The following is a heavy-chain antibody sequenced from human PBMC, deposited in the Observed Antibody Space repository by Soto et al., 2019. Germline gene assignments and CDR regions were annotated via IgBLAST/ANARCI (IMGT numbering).Heavy chain of an antibody. CDR2: IYYSGST. Sequence: QVQLQESGPGLVKPSETLSLTCTVSGGSISSYYWSWLRQPPGKGLEWIGYIYYSGSTNYNPSLTSRVTISVDTSTDQFSLKLSSVTAVDTAVYYCASTNDGSGYFGYYYYGMDVWGQGTTVTVSS. J-gene: IGHJ6*02. CDR3: ASTNDGSGYFGYYYYGMDV. D-gene: IGHD3-22*01. CDR1: GGSISSYY. V-gene: IGHV4-59*01.